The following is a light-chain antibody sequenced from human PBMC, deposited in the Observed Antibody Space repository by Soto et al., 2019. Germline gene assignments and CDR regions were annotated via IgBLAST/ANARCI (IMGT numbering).Light chain of an antibody. J-gene: IGKJ1*01. CDR3: QQYHSYYPWT. V-gene: IGKV1-5*01. CDR2: DAS. Sequence: DIQMTQSPPTLSASVGDRLTITCRASQSISSWLAWYQQKPGKPPKLLIYDASSLESGVPSRFSGSGSGTDFSLTITSLQPDDSATYYCQQYHSYYPWTFGQGTKVEIE. CDR1: QSISSW.